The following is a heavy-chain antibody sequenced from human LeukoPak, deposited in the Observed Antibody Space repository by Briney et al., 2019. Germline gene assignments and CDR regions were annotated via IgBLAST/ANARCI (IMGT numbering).Heavy chain of an antibody. CDR2: ISYDGSNK. V-gene: IGHV3-30-3*01. D-gene: IGHD1-14*01. J-gene: IGHJ4*02. Sequence: GGSLRLSCAASGFTFSSYAMHWVRQAPGKGLEWVAVISYDGSNKYYADSVKGRFTISRDNSKNTLYLQMNSLRAEDTAVYYCAREDGQDRTPLDYWGQGTLVTVSS. CDR1: GFTFSSYA. CDR3: AREDGQDRTPLDY.